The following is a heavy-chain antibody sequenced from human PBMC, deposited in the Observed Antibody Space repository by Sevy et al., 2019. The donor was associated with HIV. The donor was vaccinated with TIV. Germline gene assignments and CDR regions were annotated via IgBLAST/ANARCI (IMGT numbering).Heavy chain of an antibody. J-gene: IGHJ5*02. CDR3: ARGELMITFGGIIAPHNWFDP. CDR1: GYTFTSYG. V-gene: IGHV1-18*01. Sequence: ASVKVSCKASGYTFTSYGISWVRQAPGQGLEWMGWISAYNGNTNYAQKLQGRVTMTTDTSTRTAYMELRSLRSDDTAVYYCARGELMITFGGIIAPHNWFDPWGQGTLVTVSS. CDR2: ISAYNGNT. D-gene: IGHD3-16*02.